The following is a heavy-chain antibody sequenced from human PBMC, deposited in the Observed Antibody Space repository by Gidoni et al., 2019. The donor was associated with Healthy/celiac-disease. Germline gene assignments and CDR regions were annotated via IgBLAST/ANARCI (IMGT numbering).Heavy chain of an antibody. CDR3: ARDPPYCTNGVCYGFDY. Sequence: QVQLVESGGGVVQPGRSLRLSCAASGFTFSSYAMHWVRQAPGKGLEWVAVISYDGSNKYYADSVKGRFTISRDNSKNTLYLQMNSLRAEDTAVYYCARDPPYCTNGVCYGFDYWGQGTLVTVSS. CDR1: GFTFSSYA. V-gene: IGHV3-30-3*01. D-gene: IGHD2-8*01. CDR2: ISYDGSNK. J-gene: IGHJ4*02.